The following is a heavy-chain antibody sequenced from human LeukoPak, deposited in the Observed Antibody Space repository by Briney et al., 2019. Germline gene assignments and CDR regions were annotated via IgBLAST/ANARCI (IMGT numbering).Heavy chain of an antibody. CDR2: INPNSGGT. Sequence: ASVKVSCKASGYTFTGYYMHWVRQATGQGLEWMGWINPNSGGTNYAQKFQGRVTMTRDTSISTAYMELSRLRSDDTAVYYCARSLRYGDYKTFDYWGQGTLVTVSS. CDR1: GYTFTGYY. J-gene: IGHJ4*02. V-gene: IGHV1-2*02. D-gene: IGHD4-17*01. CDR3: ARSLRYGDYKTFDY.